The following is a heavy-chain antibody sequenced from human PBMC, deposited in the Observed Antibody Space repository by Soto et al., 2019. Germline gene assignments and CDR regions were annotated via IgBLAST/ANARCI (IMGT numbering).Heavy chain of an antibody. D-gene: IGHD6-6*01. CDR2: IYYSGST. J-gene: IGHJ5*02. V-gene: IGHV4-31*03. CDR3: ARGLYNSSYQPFDP. Sequence: ASDTLSRICTVSGGSISSGGDCWGGIRKHPGKGLEWIGYIYYSGSTYYNPSLKSRVTISVDTSKNQFSLKLSSVTAAETAVYYCARGLYNSSYQPFDPWGQGTLVTVSS. CDR1: GGSISSGGDC.